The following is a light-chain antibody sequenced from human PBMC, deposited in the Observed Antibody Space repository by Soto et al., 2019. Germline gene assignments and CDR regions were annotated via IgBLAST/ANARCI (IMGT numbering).Light chain of an antibody. Sequence: QSVLTQPPSVSAAPGQKVTISRSGSSSNIGNNYVSWYQQLPGTAPKLLIYDNNKRPSGIPDRFSGSKSGTSATLGITGFQTGDEADYYCGTWDSSLSAGFYVFGTGTKVTVL. CDR3: GTWDSSLSAGFYV. CDR2: DNN. J-gene: IGLJ1*01. CDR1: SSNIGNNY. V-gene: IGLV1-51*01.